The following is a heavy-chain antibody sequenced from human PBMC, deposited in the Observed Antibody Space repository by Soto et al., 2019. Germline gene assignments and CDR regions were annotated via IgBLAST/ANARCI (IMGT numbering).Heavy chain of an antibody. D-gene: IGHD3-10*01. CDR2: ISGDGSKK. Sequence: QVQLVESGGGVVQPGKSLRLSCVASAFTFSDYSMHWVRQAPGKGLEWVAAISGDGSKKSYADSVKGLATLSRDNAKNTLYLQMDNLRAEDTAVYFCGRDLGGSGTPLEYYGMDVWGRGTTVTVSS. V-gene: IGHV3-30*04. CDR1: AFTFSDYS. J-gene: IGHJ6*02. CDR3: GRDLGGSGTPLEYYGMDV.